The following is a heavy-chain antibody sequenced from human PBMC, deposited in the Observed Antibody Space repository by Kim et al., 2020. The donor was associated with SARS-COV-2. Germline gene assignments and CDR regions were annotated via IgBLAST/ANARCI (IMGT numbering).Heavy chain of an antibody. D-gene: IGHD5-18*01. CDR1: GYSFTSYW. CDR2: IYPGDSDT. V-gene: IGHV5-51*01. J-gene: IGHJ4*02. Sequence: GESLQISCKGSGYSFTSYWIGWVRQMPGKGLEWMGIIYPGDSDTRYSPSFQGQVTISADKSISTAYLQWSSLKASDTAMYYCARHPGYSYGYRRLYEGFDYWGQGPLVTVSS. CDR3: ARHPGYSYGYRRLYEGFDY.